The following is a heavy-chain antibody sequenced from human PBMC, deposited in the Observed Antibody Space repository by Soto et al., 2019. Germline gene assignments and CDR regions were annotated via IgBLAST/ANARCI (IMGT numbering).Heavy chain of an antibody. CDR1: GVIFGNYA. V-gene: IGHV3-23*01. D-gene: IGHD3-10*01. CDR3: AKVRSRRVFEAFDY. J-gene: IGHJ4*02. Sequence: GGSLRLSCAASGVIFGNYAMTWVRQAPGKGLEWVSGISGSGGSTHYADSVQGRFTISRDNSKNTVYLQMNSLRAEDTAVYYCAKVRSRRVFEAFDYWGQGMLVTVSS. CDR2: ISGSGGST.